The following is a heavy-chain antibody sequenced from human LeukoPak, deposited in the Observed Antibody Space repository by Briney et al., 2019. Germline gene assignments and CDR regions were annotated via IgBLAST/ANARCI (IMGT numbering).Heavy chain of an antibody. Sequence: SGPLSLTRSVSGYYMSSGYYWGWIPPPPGKGLERIGSIYHSGNTHYHPYLKSRGNITIDTSKNQLSLKLSSVTAADTAVYYCARDASGSDSCGYWGQGTLVTVSS. J-gene: IGHJ4*02. V-gene: IGHV4-38-2*02. CDR2: IYHSGNT. CDR1: GYYMSSGYY. D-gene: IGHD1-14*01. CDR3: ARDASGSDSCGY.